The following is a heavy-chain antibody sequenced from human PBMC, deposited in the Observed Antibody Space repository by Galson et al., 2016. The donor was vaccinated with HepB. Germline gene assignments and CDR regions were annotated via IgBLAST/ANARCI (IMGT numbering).Heavy chain of an antibody. V-gene: IGHV1-2*02. D-gene: IGHD3-10*01. CDR2: INTNSGGT. CDR1: GSTFTDFY. CDR3: ARSYYGAYALDS. J-gene: IGHJ4*02. Sequence: SVKVSCKASGSTFTDFYIHWVRQAPGQGLEWMGWINTNSGGTGSAQEFPGIVTMTTDASSTTASMELSRLKSDDTAVYYCARSYYGAYALDSWGQGTLVIVSS.